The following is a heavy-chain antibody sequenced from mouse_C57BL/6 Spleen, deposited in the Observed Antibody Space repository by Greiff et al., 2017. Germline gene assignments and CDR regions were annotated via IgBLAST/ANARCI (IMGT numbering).Heavy chain of an antibody. J-gene: IGHJ3*01. CDR1: GFTFSDYG. D-gene: IGHD3-3*01. CDR2: ISSGSSTI. V-gene: IGHV5-17*01. Sequence: EVQRVESGGGLVKPGGSLKLSCAASGFTFSDYGMHWVRQAPEKGLEWVAYISSGSSTIYYADTVKGRFTIARDNAKNTRFLQMTSLRSEDTAMYYCARPGTAAWFAYWGQGTPVTVSA. CDR3: ARPGTAAWFAY.